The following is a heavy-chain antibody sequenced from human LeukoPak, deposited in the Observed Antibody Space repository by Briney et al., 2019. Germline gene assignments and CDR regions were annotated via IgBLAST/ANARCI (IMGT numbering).Heavy chain of an antibody. J-gene: IGHJ4*02. CDR2: IYYSGST. Sequence: SETLSLTCTVSGGSISSYYWSWIRQPPGKGLEWIGYIYYSGSTNYNPSLKSRVTISVDTSKNQFSLKLSSVTAADTAVYYCARGEAAGLLDYWGQGTLVTVSS. CDR3: ARGEAAGLLDY. V-gene: IGHV4-59*12. D-gene: IGHD6-13*01. CDR1: GGSISSYY.